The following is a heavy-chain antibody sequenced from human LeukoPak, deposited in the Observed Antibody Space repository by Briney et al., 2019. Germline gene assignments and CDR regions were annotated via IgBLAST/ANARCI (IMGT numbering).Heavy chain of an antibody. CDR1: GFIFSSYE. V-gene: IGHV3-48*03. CDR2: ISSGGSTI. Sequence: GGSLRLSCAASGFIFSSYEMNWVRQAPGKGLEWVSYISSGGSTIYYADSVKGRFTISRDNAKNSLYLQMNSLRAEDTAVYYCARDRYNSDYVDGSDAFDIWGQGTMVTVSS. J-gene: IGHJ3*02. CDR3: ARDRYNSDYVDGSDAFDI. D-gene: IGHD3-22*01.